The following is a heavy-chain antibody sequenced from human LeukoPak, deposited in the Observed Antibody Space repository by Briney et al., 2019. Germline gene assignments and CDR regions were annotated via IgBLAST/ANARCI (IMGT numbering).Heavy chain of an antibody. CDR2: ISGSGGST. V-gene: IGHV3-23*01. Sequence: GGSLRLSRAASGFTFSSYAMSWVRQAPGKGLEWVSAISGSGGSTYYADSVKGRFTISRDNSKNTLYLQMNSLRAEDTAVYYCAKGDYDFWSGPPGYYYYGMDVWGQGTTVTVSS. D-gene: IGHD3-3*01. J-gene: IGHJ6*02. CDR1: GFTFSSYA. CDR3: AKGDYDFWSGPPGYYYYGMDV.